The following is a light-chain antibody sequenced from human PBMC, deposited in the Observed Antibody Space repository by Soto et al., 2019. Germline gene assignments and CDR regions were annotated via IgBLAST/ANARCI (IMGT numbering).Light chain of an antibody. CDR2: GAS. CDR3: QQYGDSPQT. J-gene: IGKJ1*01. CDR1: QSVSSNY. V-gene: IGKV3-20*01. Sequence: EVVLTQSPGTLSLSPGERATLSCRASQSVSSNYLAWYQQKSGQAPRLLVYGASSRATGIAARFSGSGSGTDFTLTISRLEPEDFAVYYCQQYGDSPQTFGPGTKVDIK.